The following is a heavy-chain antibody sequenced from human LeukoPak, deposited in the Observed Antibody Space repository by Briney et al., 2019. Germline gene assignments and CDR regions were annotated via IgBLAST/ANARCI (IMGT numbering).Heavy chain of an antibody. CDR3: ARELWSGNYNI. D-gene: IGHD3-3*01. CDR1: GGTFSSYA. Sequence: ASVKVSCKASGGTFSSYAISWVRQAPGQGLEWMGWINPDSGHANYAQKFQGRVTMTTQTSTTTAFMELRGLRPEDTAVYYCARELWSGNYNIWGQGTLVIVSS. CDR2: INPDSGHA. J-gene: IGHJ4*02. V-gene: IGHV1-18*01.